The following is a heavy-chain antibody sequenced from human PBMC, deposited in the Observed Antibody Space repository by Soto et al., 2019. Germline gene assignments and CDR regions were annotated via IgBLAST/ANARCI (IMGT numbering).Heavy chain of an antibody. V-gene: IGHV4-59*01. CDR1: GGSINSYF. CDR3: ARDDTTIVPLAQ. J-gene: IGHJ4*02. CDR2: MSYTGNT. Sequence: XETLSLTCTVSGGSINSYFWNWIRQPPGKGLEWIGYMSYTGNTNYNPSLTSRVSISVDTSKNQFSLNLNSVTAADTAVYYCARDDTTIVPLAQWGQGTLVTVSS. D-gene: IGHD3-10*01.